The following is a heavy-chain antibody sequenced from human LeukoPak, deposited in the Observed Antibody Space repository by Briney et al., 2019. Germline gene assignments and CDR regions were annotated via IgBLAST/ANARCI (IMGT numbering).Heavy chain of an antibody. CDR2: TSSDLNVK. J-gene: IGHJ4*02. D-gene: IGHD3-10*01. Sequence: GGSLGLSCAASGFTFRNYVIHWVRQAPGKGLEWVAVTSSDLNVKLYADSVKGRFTISRDNSRSTLYLQMDSLRPEDTAIYYCAREGYYGSGSPPSLYFDYWGQGTLVTVSS. CDR1: GFTFRNYV. CDR3: AREGYYGSGSPPSLYFDY. V-gene: IGHV3-30-3*01.